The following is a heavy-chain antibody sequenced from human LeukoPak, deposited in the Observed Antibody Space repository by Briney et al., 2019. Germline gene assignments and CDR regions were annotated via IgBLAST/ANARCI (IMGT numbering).Heavy chain of an antibody. J-gene: IGHJ4*02. D-gene: IGHD3-22*01. CDR2: ISSSSSTI. CDR3: ASYFYKYY. CDR1: GFTFSNYD. Sequence: GGSLRLSCAASGFTFSNYDMHWVRQAPGKGLEWVSYISSSSSTIYYADSVKGRFTISRDNAKNSLYLQMNSLRDEDTAVYYCASYFYKYYWGQGTLVTVSS. V-gene: IGHV3-48*02.